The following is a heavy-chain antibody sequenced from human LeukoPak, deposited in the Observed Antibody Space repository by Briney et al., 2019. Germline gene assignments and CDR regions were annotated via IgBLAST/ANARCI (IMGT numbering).Heavy chain of an antibody. CDR2: IHHSGST. Sequence: PSGTLSLTCAVSGGSISSTNWWSWVRQPPGKGLEWIGEIHHSGSTNYNPSLKSRVTISVDKSNNQFSLKLSSVTAADTAVYYCAREEPLIAAKEMDAFDVWGQGTMVTVSS. CDR1: GGSISSTNW. J-gene: IGHJ3*01. V-gene: IGHV4-4*02. D-gene: IGHD6-25*01. CDR3: AREEPLIAAKEMDAFDV.